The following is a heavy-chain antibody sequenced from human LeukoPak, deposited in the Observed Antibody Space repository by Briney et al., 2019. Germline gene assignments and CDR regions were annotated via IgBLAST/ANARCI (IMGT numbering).Heavy chain of an antibody. Sequence: PGGSLRLSCAASGFTFNSYSMNWVRQAPGKGLEWVSYISSSSSTIYYADSVKGRFTISRDNAKNSLYLQMNSLRAEDTAVYYCARHHSGSSFDYWGQGTLVTVSS. J-gene: IGHJ4*02. CDR2: ISSSSSTI. CDR3: ARHHSGSSFDY. D-gene: IGHD1-26*01. V-gene: IGHV3-48*01. CDR1: GFTFNSYS.